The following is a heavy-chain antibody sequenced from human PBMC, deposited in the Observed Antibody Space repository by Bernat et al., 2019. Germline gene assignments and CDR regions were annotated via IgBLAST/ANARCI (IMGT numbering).Heavy chain of an antibody. CDR2: ISYDGSNK. D-gene: IGHD4-23*01. CDR1: GFTFSSYA. J-gene: IGHJ4*02. CDR3: ARENVVTPFDY. Sequence: VQLVESGGGLVQPGRSLRLSCAASGFTFSSYAMHWVRQAPGKGLEWVAVISYDGSNKYYADSVKGRFTISRDNSKNTLYLQMNSLRAEDTAVYYCARENVVTPFDYWGQGTLVTVSS. V-gene: IGHV3-30-3*01.